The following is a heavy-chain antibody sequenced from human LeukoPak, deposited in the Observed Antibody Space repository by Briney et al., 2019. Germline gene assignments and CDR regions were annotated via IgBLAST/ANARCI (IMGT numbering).Heavy chain of an antibody. CDR3: ARRDWGSDPNSNSLDT. Sequence: KSGESLKISCKGSGYIFTSYWIVWVRQMPGKGLEWMGIIYPGDSDVRYSPPFQGHVTISADKSISTAYLQWSSLKASDTAVYYCARRDWGSDPNSNSLDTWGQGTLVTVSS. D-gene: IGHD3-10*01. V-gene: IGHV5-51*01. J-gene: IGHJ5*02. CDR1: GYIFTSYW. CDR2: IYPGDSDV.